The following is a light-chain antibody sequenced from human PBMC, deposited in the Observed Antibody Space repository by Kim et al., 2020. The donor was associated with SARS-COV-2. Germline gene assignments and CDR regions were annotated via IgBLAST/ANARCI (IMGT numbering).Light chain of an antibody. V-gene: IGLV2-8*01. J-gene: IGLJ1*01. CDR1: GSDVGDYSH. Sequence: ISSSGTGSDVGDYSHVSWYHKHPAKAPKLFLYGVNKRPSGVPDRFSGPKSGNTASLTVSGLQTDDEADYYCSSYAGNNNFVFGTGTKVTVL. CDR2: GVN. CDR3: SSYAGNNNFV.